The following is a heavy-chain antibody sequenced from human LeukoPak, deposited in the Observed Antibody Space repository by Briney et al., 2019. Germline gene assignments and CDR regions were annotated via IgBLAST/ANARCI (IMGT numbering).Heavy chain of an antibody. CDR2: IKSKTDGGTT. CDR3: TTGEGDVDIVATWGHYFDN. J-gene: IGHJ4*02. V-gene: IGHV3-15*01. D-gene: IGHD5-12*01. CDR1: GFTFSNAW. Sequence: GGSLRLSCAASGFTFSNAWMSWVRQAPGKGLEWVGRIKSKTDGGTTDDAAPVKGRFTISRDDSKNMLHLQMNSLKTEDTAVYYCTTGEGDVDIVATWGHYFDNWGQGTLVTVSS.